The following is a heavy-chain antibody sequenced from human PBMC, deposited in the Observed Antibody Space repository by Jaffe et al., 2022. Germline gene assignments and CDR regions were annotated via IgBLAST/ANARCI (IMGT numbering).Heavy chain of an antibody. V-gene: IGHV4-61*02. J-gene: IGHJ4*02. CDR2: IYTSGST. CDR1: GGSISSGSYY. D-gene: IGHD5-18*01. Sequence: QVQLQESGPGLVKPSQTLSLTCTVSGGSISSGSYYWSWIRQPAGKGLEWIGRIYTSGSTNYNPSLKSRVTISVDTSKNQFSLKLSSVTAADTAVYYCAGGEGDTAMAARDGYWGQGTLVTVSS. CDR3: AGGEGDTAMAARDGY.